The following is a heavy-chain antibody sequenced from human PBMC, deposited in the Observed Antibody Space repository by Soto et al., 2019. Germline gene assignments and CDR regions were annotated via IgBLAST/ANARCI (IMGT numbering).Heavy chain of an antibody. V-gene: IGHV1-2*02. CDR3: ARARRFHDTGTSDTANDAFDA. J-gene: IGHJ3*01. CDR1: GYTFTGYH. Sequence: ASVKVSCKASGYTFTGYHMHWVRQAPGQGLEWMGWINPNSGGTNYAQKFQGRVTMTSDTSISTAYMEVSRLRSDDTAVYYCARARRFHDTGTSDTANDAFDAWGQGTMVTVSS. D-gene: IGHD2-8*02. CDR2: INPNSGGT.